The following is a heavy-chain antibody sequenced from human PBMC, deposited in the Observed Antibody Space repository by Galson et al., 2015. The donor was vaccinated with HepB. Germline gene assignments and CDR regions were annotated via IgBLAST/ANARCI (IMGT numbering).Heavy chain of an antibody. J-gene: IGHJ4*02. Sequence: SLRLSCAASGLTFRRSGMHWVRQAPGKGLEWLAVIQHVGSPIRYADSVKGRFTVSKDSSDNILSLHLHSLRAADTARYYCVKNMTTMISWGQGTLVTVSS. V-gene: IGHV3-33*01. CDR3: VKNMTTMIS. CDR1: GLTFRRSG. D-gene: IGHD4-17*01. CDR2: IQHVGSPI.